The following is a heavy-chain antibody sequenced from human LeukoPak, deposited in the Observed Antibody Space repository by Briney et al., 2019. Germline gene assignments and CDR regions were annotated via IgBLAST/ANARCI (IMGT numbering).Heavy chain of an antibody. V-gene: IGHV3-30-3*01. CDR3: ARDEYSSSQDDYYYGMDV. CDR2: ISYDGSNK. Sequence: TGGSLRLSCTASGFTFSNFWMGWVRQAPGKGLEWVAVISYDGSNKYYADSVKGRFTISRDNSKNTLYLQMNSLRAEDTAVYYCARDEYSSSQDDYYYGMDVWGQGTTVTVSS. D-gene: IGHD6-6*01. J-gene: IGHJ6*02. CDR1: GFTFSNFW.